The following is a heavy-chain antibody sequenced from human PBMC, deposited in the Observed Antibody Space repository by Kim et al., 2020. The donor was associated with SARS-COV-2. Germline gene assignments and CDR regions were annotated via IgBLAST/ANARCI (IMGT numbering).Heavy chain of an antibody. CDR1: GGSFKGYY. D-gene: IGHD3-22*01. V-gene: IGHV4-34*01. J-gene: IGHJ5*02. CDR3: AGWDRSPHYFDSSGYSFQRGFDP. Sequence: SETLSLTCAVSGGSFKGYYWSWVRHVPGQGLEWIGEINDSGSTDYNPSLESRVSMSVDTSKKQFFLKLTSVPAADTAVYYCAGWDRSPHYFDSSGYSFQRGFDPWGQGTLVTVSS. CDR2: INDSGST.